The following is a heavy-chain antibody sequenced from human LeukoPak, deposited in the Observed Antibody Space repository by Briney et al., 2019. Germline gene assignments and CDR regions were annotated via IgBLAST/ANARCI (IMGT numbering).Heavy chain of an antibody. D-gene: IGHD3-22*01. J-gene: IGHJ4*02. Sequence: ASVKVSCTASGFTFTSYGISWVRQAPGQGLEWMGWISAYNGNTNYAQKLQGRVTMTTDTSTSTAYMELRSLRSDDTAVYYCARDQGEPTYYYDSSGYPFDYWGQGTLVTVSS. CDR1: GFTFTSYG. CDR2: ISAYNGNT. V-gene: IGHV1-18*01. CDR3: ARDQGEPTYYYDSSGYPFDY.